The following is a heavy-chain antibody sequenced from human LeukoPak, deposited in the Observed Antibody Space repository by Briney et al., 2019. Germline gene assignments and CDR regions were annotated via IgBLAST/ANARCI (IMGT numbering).Heavy chain of an antibody. V-gene: IGHV3-11*01. CDR2: TSPSGGTI. Sequence: GGSLRLSCAASGITFSDYYMSWIRQAPETGLEWLSYTSPSGGTIYYTDSVKGRFTMSRDNAQNALYLEMNSLRAEDTAVYYCAREKKTEWTTGAFDMWGQGTMVIVSS. CDR1: GITFSDYY. J-gene: IGHJ3*02. CDR3: AREKKTEWTTGAFDM. D-gene: IGHD3-3*01.